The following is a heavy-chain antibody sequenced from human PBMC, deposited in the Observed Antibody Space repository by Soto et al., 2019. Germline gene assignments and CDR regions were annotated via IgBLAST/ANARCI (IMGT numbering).Heavy chain of an antibody. J-gene: IGHJ3*02. V-gene: IGHV3-48*03. CDR1: GFDFRSYE. Sequence: LRLSCVASGFDFRSYEMNGVRQAPGKGLEWVSNIRANDESIYYADSVKGRVSVSRDNARNSLFLEMNSLRVDDTAVYYCARETLRDAIDIWGQGTMVTVSS. CDR2: IRANDESI. CDR3: ARETLRDAIDI.